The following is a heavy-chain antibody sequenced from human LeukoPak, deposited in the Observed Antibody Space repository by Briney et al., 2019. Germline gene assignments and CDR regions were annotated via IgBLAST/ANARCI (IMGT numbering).Heavy chain of an antibody. D-gene: IGHD3-22*01. CDR1: GFTFGIFA. CDR2: ICSDGSYK. J-gene: IGHJ4*02. CDR3: AREHLDSRDYYYVDHTHY. Sequence: GGSLRLSCAASGFTFGIFAMHWLRQAPGKGLEGVSVICSDGSYKNYADSVRGRFTISRDNSKNTLYLQMNCLRPEDTAVYYCAREHLDSRDYYYVDHTHYWGGGTLVTVSS. V-gene: IGHV3-33*01.